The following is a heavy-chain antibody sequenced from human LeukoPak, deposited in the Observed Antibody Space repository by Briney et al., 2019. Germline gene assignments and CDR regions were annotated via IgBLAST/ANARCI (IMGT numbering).Heavy chain of an antibody. CDR2: IYDSGST. J-gene: IGHJ6*02. V-gene: IGHV4-39*01. D-gene: IGHD2-2*01. Sequence: SETLSLTCTVSGGSIRSSYYYWGWIRQPPGKGLEWIGSIYDSGSTYYNPSLKSRVTISVDTSKNQFSLKLNSVTAADTAVYYCARAGYCSSTSCPSDYYYGMDVWGQGTTVTVSS. CDR3: ARAGYCSSTSCPSDYYYGMDV. CDR1: GGSIRSSYYY.